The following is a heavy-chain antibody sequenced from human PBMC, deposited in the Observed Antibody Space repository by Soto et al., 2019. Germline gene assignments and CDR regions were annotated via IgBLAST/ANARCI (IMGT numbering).Heavy chain of an antibody. V-gene: IGHV4-34*01. D-gene: IGHD1-26*01. CDR2: INHSGST. Sequence: PSETLSVTWAVYGGSFSGYYWSWIRQTPGKGLEWIGEINHSGSTNYNPSLKSRVTISVDTSKNQFSLKLSSVTAADPAVYYCATVVGGSYYADTYYYYGMEVWGQGTTVTVSS. J-gene: IGHJ6*02. CDR3: ATVVGGSYYADTYYYYGMEV. CDR1: GGSFSGYY.